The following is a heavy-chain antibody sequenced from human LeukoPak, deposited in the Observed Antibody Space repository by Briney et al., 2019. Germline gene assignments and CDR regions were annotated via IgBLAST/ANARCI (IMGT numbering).Heavy chain of an antibody. J-gene: IGHJ4*02. Sequence: GGSLRLSCAASGFTFSNYGMSWVRQAPGKGLEWVSGISGSGDSTFYADSVKGRFTISRDNAKNFLYLQMNSLKAEDTAVYYCARTYYDILTGYNPYFDYWGQGILVTVSS. CDR3: ARTYYDILTGYNPYFDY. D-gene: IGHD3-9*01. V-gene: IGHV3-23*01. CDR1: GFTFSNYG. CDR2: ISGSGDST.